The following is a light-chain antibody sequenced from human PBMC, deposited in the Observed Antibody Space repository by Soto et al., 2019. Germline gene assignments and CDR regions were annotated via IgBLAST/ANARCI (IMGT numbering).Light chain of an antibody. CDR1: QIVSSSY. CDR3: QQYGSSSWT. J-gene: IGKJ1*01. V-gene: IGKV3-20*01. CDR2: DAS. Sequence: EIVLTQSSGTLSLSPGERATLSCRASQIVSSSYLAWYQQKPGQAPRLLIYDASSRATGIPDRFSGSGSGTDFTLTISRLEPEDFAVYYCQQYGSSSWTFGQGTKVDIK.